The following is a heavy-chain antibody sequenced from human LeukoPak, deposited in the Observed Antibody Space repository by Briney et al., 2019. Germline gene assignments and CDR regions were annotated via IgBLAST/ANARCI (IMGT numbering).Heavy chain of an antibody. J-gene: IGHJ4*02. Sequence: PGKSLRLSCVASTFTFNNHGMHWLRQAPGKGLEWVAVIASDGGVKHYANSVKGRFVLFRDDSKNTLYLQMNNLIVDDTAVYYRVREATWGQWYFDHWGEGTPVTVSS. V-gene: IGHV3-30*03. D-gene: IGHD6-19*01. CDR2: IASDGGVK. CDR3: VREATWGQWYFDH. CDR1: TFTFNNHG.